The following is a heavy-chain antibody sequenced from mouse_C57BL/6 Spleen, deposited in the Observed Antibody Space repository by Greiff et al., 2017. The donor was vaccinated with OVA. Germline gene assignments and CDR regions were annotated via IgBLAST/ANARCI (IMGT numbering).Heavy chain of an antibody. CDR2: ISSGSSTI. J-gene: IGHJ4*01. Sequence: EVNVVESGGGLVKPGGSLKLSCAASGFTFSDYRMHWVRQAPEKGLEWVAYISSGSSTIYYADTVKGRFTISRDNAKNTLFLQMTSLRSEDTAMYYCAREGVTTYYYAMDYWGQGTSVTVSS. CDR1: GFTFSDYR. D-gene: IGHD2-5*01. CDR3: AREGVTTYYYAMDY. V-gene: IGHV5-17*01.